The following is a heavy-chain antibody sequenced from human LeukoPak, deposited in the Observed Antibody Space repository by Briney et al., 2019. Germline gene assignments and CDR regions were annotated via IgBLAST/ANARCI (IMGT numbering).Heavy chain of an antibody. CDR3: GREEVLGS. V-gene: IGHV1-18*01. Sequence: GASVKVSCKASGYIFASYGISWVRQAPGQGLEWMGRISAYNGYTNYAQSLQGRVTMTTDKSTSTTYLELRSLRSDDTAVYYCGREEVLGSWGQGTLVTVSS. D-gene: IGHD2-15*01. J-gene: IGHJ5*02. CDR1: GYIFASYG. CDR2: ISAYNGYT.